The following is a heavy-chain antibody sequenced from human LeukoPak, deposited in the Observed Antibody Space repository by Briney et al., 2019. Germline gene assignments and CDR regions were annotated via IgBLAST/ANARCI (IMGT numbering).Heavy chain of an antibody. V-gene: IGHV4-34*01. CDR2: INRSGST. CDR1: SGSFSGYF. Sequence: PSETLSLTCVVYSGSFSGYFWSWIRQPLGKGLEWIGEINRSGSTNYNPSLESRVTISVDTSKNQFSLKLSSVTAADTAVYYCARGIVGPTYFDYWGQGTLVTVSS. J-gene: IGHJ4*02. D-gene: IGHD1-26*01. CDR3: ARGIVGPTYFDY.